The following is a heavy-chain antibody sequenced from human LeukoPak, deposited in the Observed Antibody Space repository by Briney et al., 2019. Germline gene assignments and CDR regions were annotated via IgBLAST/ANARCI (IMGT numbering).Heavy chain of an antibody. D-gene: IGHD5-24*01. CDR3: ARDSVEMATILDYYYYYYMDV. J-gene: IGHJ6*03. Sequence: GASVKVSCKASGYTFTGYYMHWVRQAPGQGLEWMGWINPNSGGTNYAQKFQGRVTMTRDTSISTAYMELSRLRSGDTAVYYCARDSVEMATILDYYYYYYMDVWGKGTTVTVSS. V-gene: IGHV1-2*02. CDR1: GYTFTGYY. CDR2: INPNSGGT.